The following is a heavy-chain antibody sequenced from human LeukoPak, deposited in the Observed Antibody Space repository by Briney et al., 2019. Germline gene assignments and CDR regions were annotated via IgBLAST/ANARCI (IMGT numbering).Heavy chain of an antibody. CDR1: GVSICSYY. CDR3: ASRSIFGVVMSDYYGMDV. V-gene: IGHV4-59*08. Sequence: SETLSLTCTVSGVSICSYYWSWIRQPPGKGLEWIVYIYYSGSTNYNPSLKSRVTISVDTSKNHFSLKLSSVTAADTAVYYCASRSIFGVVMSDYYGMDVWSQGTTVTVSS. CDR2: IYYSGST. D-gene: IGHD3-3*01. J-gene: IGHJ6*02.